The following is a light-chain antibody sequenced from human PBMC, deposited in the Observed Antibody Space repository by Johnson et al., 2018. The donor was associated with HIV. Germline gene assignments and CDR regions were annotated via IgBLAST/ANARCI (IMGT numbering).Light chain of an antibody. CDR3: GTWDSSLSPHYV. CDR2: ENN. V-gene: IGLV1-51*02. Sequence: QSVLTQPPSVSAAPGQKVTVSCSGSSSNIGNNYVSWYQQLPGTAPKLLIYENNKRPSGIPDRFSASESGTSATLGITGLQTRDEADYYCGTWDSSLSPHYVFGTGTKVTVL. J-gene: IGLJ1*01. CDR1: SSNIGNNY.